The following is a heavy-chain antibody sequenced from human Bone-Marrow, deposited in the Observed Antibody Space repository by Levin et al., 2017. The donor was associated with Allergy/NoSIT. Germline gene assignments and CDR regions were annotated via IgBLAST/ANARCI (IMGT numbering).Heavy chain of an antibody. D-gene: IGHD1-26*01. CDR1: GYTFTGYY. CDR2: INPNSGGT. CDR3: ARDLVGASEGGWHYYYGMDV. V-gene: IGHV1-2*02. Sequence: ASVKVSCKASGYTFTGYYMHWVRQAPGQGLEWMGWINPNSGGTNYAQKFQGRVTMTRDTSISTAYMELSRLRSDDTAVYYCARDLVGASEGGWHYYYGMDVWGQGTTVTVSS. J-gene: IGHJ6*02.